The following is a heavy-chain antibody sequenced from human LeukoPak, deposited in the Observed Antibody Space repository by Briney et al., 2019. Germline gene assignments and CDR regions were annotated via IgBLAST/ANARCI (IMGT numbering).Heavy chain of an antibody. V-gene: IGHV3-33*01. CDR1: GFTFSSYG. D-gene: IGHD2-21*02. CDR3: ARATRYGGDCFY. CDR2: IWYDGSNK. Sequence: SGGSLRLSCAASGFTFSSYGMHWVRQAPGKGLEWVAVIWYDGSNKYYADSVTGRFTISRDNSKNTLYLQMNSLRAEDTAVYYCARATRYGGDCFYWGQGTLVTVSS. J-gene: IGHJ4*02.